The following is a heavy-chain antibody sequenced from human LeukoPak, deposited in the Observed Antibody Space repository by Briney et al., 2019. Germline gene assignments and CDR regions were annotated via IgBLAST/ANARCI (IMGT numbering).Heavy chain of an antibody. CDR1: GYTFTGYY. J-gene: IGHJ6*02. CDR2: INPNSGGT. V-gene: IGHV1-2*06. CDR3: ATPAAVYYGMDV. Sequence: ASVKVSCKASGYTFTGYYMHWVRQAPGQGLEWMGRINPNSGGTNYAQKFQGRVTMTRDTSISTAYMELSRLRSDDTAVYYCATPAAVYYGMDVWGQGTTVTVSS. D-gene: IGHD6-13*01.